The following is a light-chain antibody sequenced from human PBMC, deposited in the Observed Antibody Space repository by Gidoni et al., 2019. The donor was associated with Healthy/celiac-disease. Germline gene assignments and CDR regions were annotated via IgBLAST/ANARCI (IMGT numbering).Light chain of an antibody. CDR2: PDS. CDR1: QFGNKY. Sequence: SYELTQQPYVSVSPGQTASITYSGDQFGNKYACWYQQKPGQSPVLVIYPDSKRPAGIPERFSGSNSGNTATLTISGTQAMDEADYYCQAWDSSTVVFGGGTKLTVL. CDR3: QAWDSSTVV. J-gene: IGLJ2*01. V-gene: IGLV3-1*01.